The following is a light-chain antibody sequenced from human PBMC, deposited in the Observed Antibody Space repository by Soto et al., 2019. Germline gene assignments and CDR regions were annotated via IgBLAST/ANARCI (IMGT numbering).Light chain of an antibody. Sequence: DIVMTQSPLSLPVTPGEPASISCRSSQSLLHSNGYNYLDWYLQKPVQSPQLLIYLGSNRASGVPDRFSGCGSGTDFTLKISRVEAEDVGVYYCMQALQTPWTFGQGTKVEIK. CDR1: QSLLHSNGYNY. CDR2: LGS. CDR3: MQALQTPWT. V-gene: IGKV2-28*01. J-gene: IGKJ1*01.